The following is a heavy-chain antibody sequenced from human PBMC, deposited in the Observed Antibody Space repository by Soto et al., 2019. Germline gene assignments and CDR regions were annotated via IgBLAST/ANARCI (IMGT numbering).Heavy chain of an antibody. CDR2: ILYDGSEK. J-gene: IGHJ4*02. Sequence: QVQLVESGGGVVQPGRSLRLSCVASGFMFDSYGMHWVRQAPGKGLEWVAIILYDGSEKYHADSVKGRFTISRDNSKNMLYLQMNSLRAEDTALYYCAREPGRIAVAGFDYWGQGTLVTVFS. CDR1: GFMFDSYG. D-gene: IGHD6-19*01. CDR3: AREPGRIAVAGFDY. V-gene: IGHV3-33*01.